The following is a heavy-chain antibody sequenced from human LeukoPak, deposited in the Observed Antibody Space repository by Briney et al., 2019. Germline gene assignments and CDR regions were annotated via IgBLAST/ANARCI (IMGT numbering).Heavy chain of an antibody. CDR3: AKDRVGVMLDY. D-gene: IGHD3-16*01. J-gene: IGHJ4*02. CDR1: GFTFSSYG. CDR2: ISYDGSNK. Sequence: RSLRLSCAASGFTFSSYGMHWVRQAPGKGLEWVAVISYDGSNKYYADSVKGRFTISRDNSKNTLYLQMNSLRAEDTAVYYCAKDRVGVMLDYWGQGTLVTVSS. V-gene: IGHV3-30*18.